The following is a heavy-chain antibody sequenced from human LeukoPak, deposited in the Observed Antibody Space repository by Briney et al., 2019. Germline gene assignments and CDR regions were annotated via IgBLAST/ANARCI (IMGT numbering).Heavy chain of an antibody. Sequence: WASVKVSCKASGYTFTGYYIHWVRQAPGQGLEWMGWINPNSGGTKYPQKFQGRVTMTRDTSISTAYMELSRLRSDDTAVYYCVRDKRRYYDSSGYSDDAFDFWGQGTMVTVSS. CDR1: GYTFTGYY. CDR2: INPNSGGT. J-gene: IGHJ3*01. V-gene: IGHV1-2*02. CDR3: VRDKRRYYDSSGYSDDAFDF. D-gene: IGHD3-22*01.